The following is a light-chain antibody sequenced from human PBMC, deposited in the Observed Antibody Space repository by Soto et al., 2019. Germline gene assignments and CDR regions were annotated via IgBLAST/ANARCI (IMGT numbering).Light chain of an antibody. V-gene: IGLV2-14*01. J-gene: IGLJ3*02. CDR1: SSDVGGYNY. Sequence: QSALTQPASVSGSPGQSITISCTGTSSDVGGYNYVSWYQQHPGKAPKLMIYEVNIRPSGVSNRFSGSKSGNTASLTISGHQAEDEADYYCSSYTSSTTSVMFGGGTKVIVL. CDR3: SSYTSSTTSVM. CDR2: EVN.